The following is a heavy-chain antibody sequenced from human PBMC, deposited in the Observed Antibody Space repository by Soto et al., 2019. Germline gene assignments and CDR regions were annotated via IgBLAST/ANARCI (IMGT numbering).Heavy chain of an antibody. D-gene: IGHD6-13*01. V-gene: IGHV3-30*03. CDR2: ISTDGTIK. Sequence: QVQVVESGGGVVQPGTSLRLSCTASGFTFSSYSMHWVRQDPGKGLEWVAVISTDGTIKYYADSVMGRFTGSRDNSKYTVYLQMNSLRGEDTSLYYCARELQHDGWYFDYWGQGTLVTVSS. CDR3: ARELQHDGWYFDY. CDR1: GFTFSSYS. J-gene: IGHJ4*02.